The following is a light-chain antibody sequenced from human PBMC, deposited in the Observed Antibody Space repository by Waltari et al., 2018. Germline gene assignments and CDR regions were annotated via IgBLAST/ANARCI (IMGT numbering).Light chain of an antibody. CDR3: QKYNSAPWT. J-gene: IGKJ1*01. V-gene: IGKV1-27*01. CDR2: AAS. Sequence: IQMTQSPSSRSESLVGRVTLTCRASQGISNYLAWYQQKPGKVPKLLIYAASTLQSGVPSRFSGSGSGTDFTLTISSLQPEDVATYYCQKYNSAPWTFGQGTKVEIK. CDR1: QGISNY.